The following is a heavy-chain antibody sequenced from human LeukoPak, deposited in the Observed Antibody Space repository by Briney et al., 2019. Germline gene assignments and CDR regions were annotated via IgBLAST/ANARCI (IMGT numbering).Heavy chain of an antibody. CDR2: IYYSGST. V-gene: IGHV4-39*01. CDR3: AGYDFWSGYMDV. J-gene: IGHJ6*03. Sequence: PSETLSLTCTVSGGSISSSSYYWGWIRQPPGKGLEWIGSIYYSGSTYYNPSLKSRVTISVDTSKNQFSLKPSSVTAADTAVYYCAGYDFWSGYMDVWGKGTTVTVSS. D-gene: IGHD3-3*01. CDR1: GGSISSSSYY.